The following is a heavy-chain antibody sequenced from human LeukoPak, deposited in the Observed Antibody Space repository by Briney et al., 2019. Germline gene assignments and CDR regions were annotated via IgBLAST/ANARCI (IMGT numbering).Heavy chain of an antibody. J-gene: IGHJ4*02. CDR1: GGSISSSSYY. Sequence: SETLSLTCTVSGGSISSSSYYWGWIRQPPGKGLEWIGSIYYSGSTYYNPSLKSRVTISVDTSKNQFSLKLSSVTAADTAVYYCARDESLIAAAVIKPFDYWGQGTLVTVSS. D-gene: IGHD6-13*01. V-gene: IGHV4-39*07. CDR3: ARDESLIAAAVIKPFDY. CDR2: IYYSGST.